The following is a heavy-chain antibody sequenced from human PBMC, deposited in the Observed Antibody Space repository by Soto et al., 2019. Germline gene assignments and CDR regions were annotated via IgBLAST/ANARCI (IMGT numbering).Heavy chain of an antibody. CDR2: IIPIFGTA. CDR3: ARECCTNGVSHNWFDP. CDR1: GGTFSSYA. D-gene: IGHD2-8*01. Sequence: GASVKVSCKASGGTFSSYAISWVRQAPGQGLEWMGGIIPIFGTANYAQKFQGRVTITADESTSTAYMELSSLRSEDTAVYYCARECCTNGVSHNWFDPWGQGTLVTVSS. J-gene: IGHJ5*02. V-gene: IGHV1-69*13.